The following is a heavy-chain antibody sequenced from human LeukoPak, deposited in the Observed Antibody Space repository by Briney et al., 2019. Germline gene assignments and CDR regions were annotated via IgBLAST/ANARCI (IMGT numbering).Heavy chain of an antibody. V-gene: IGHV4-59*01. CDR2: IYYSGST. CDR3: ARLGIAVAGYYFDY. J-gene: IGHJ4*02. Sequence: PSETLSLTCTVSGGSISSYYWSWIRQPPGKGLEWIGYIYYSGSTNYNPSLKSRVTISVDTSKNQFSLKLSSVTAADTAVYYCARLGIAVAGYYFDYWGQGTLVTVSS. D-gene: IGHD6-19*01. CDR1: GGSISSYY.